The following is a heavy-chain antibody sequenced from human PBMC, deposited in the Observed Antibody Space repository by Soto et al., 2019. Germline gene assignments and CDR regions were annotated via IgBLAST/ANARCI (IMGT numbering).Heavy chain of an antibody. J-gene: IGHJ6*02. V-gene: IGHV1-2*02. CDR2: INPNSGGT. CDR1: GYTFTGYY. D-gene: IGHD3-3*01. Sequence: ASVNASCKASGYTFTGYYMHWKRQAPGQGLEWMGWINPNSGGTNYAQKFQGRVTMTRETSISTAYMELSRLRSDDTAVYYCARARPFGVVNYGMDVWGQGTTVTACS. CDR3: ARARPFGVVNYGMDV.